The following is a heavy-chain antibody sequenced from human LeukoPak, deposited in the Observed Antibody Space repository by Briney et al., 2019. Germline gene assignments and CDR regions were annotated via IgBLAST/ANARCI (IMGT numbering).Heavy chain of an antibody. V-gene: IGHV4-4*02. CDR3: ARHGGSYTFDF. Sequence: SETLSLTCAVSGGSLNSSNWWSWVRQPPGKGLEWIGEIYHSGSTNYNPSLKSRVTISVDKSKNQFSLKLSSVTAADTAVYYCARHGGSYTFDFWGQGVLVTVSS. D-gene: IGHD1-26*01. J-gene: IGHJ4*02. CDR2: IYHSGST. CDR1: GGSLNSSNW.